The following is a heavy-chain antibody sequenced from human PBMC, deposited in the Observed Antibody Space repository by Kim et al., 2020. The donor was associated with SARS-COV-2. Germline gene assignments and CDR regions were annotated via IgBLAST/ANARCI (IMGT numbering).Heavy chain of an antibody. Sequence: SETLSLTCTVSCGSISSSSYYWGWIRQPPGKGLEWIGSIYYSGSTYYNPSLKSRVTISVDTSKNQFSLKLSSVTAADTAVYYCAREGIAARISTDYWGQGTLVTVSS. J-gene: IGHJ4*02. V-gene: IGHV4-39*07. CDR3: AREGIAARISTDY. CDR2: IYYSGST. D-gene: IGHD6-6*01. CDR1: CGSISSSSYY.